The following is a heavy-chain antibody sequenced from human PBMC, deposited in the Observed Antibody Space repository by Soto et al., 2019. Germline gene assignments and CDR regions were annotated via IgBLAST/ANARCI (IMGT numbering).Heavy chain of an antibody. Sequence: KTSETLSLTCAVSGGSNSSSNWWSWVSQPQXKXLEWIGEIYHSGSTNYNPSLKSRVTXSVDKSKNQFSLKXXXXTXXDTAVYYCAXXAVAGTGNXXXXWGQGXXXTVSS. D-gene: IGHD6-19*01. CDR3: AXXAVAGTGNXXXX. V-gene: IGHV4-4*02. CDR1: GGSNSSSNW. CDR2: IYHSGST. J-gene: IGHJ5*02.